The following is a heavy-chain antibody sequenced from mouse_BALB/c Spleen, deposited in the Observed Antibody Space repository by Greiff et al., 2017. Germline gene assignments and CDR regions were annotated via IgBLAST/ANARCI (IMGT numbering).Heavy chain of an antibody. D-gene: IGHD1-1*01. J-gene: IGHJ3*01. CDR1: GFTFSSYA. CDR2: ISSGGST. Sequence: EVKLMESGGGLVKPGGSLKLSCAASGFTFSSYAMSWVRQTPEKRLEWVASISSGGSTYYPDSVKGRFTISRDNARNILYLQMSSLRSEDTAMYYCARAREYYGSSVYFDYWGQGTLVTVSA. CDR3: ARAREYYGSSVYFDY. V-gene: IGHV5-6-5*01.